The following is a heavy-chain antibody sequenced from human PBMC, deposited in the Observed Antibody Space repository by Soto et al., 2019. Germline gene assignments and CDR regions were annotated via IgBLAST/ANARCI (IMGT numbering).Heavy chain of an antibody. J-gene: IGHJ6*02. D-gene: IGHD6-13*01. V-gene: IGHV1-69*01. CDR2: IIPVLGTP. CDR1: GGTFTSTA. CDR3: ASSAGLDHLLNYYGLNV. Sequence: QVLLVQSSAEVKKPGSSVKVSCKASGGTFTSTAFSWVRQAPGQGLEWMGGIIPVLGTPNYAQKCQARLTVTADASTTTVHMDLSSLRSDDTAVYYCASSAGLDHLLNYYGLNVWGQGTTVTVSS.